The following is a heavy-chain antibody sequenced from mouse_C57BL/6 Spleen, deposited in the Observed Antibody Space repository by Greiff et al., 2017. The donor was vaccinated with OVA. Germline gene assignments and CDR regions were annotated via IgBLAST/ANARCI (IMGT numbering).Heavy chain of an antibody. CDR3: ARCRAYSNFYWYFDV. J-gene: IGHJ1*03. CDR1: GYTFTSYW. CDR2: INPSNGGT. Sequence: QVQLQQPGTELVKPGASVKLSCKASGYTFTSYWMHWVKQRPGQGLEWIGNINPSNGGTNYNEKFKSKATLTVDKSSGTAYMQLSSLTSEDSAVYYCARCRAYSNFYWYFDVWGTGTTVTVSS. D-gene: IGHD2-5*01. V-gene: IGHV1-53*01.